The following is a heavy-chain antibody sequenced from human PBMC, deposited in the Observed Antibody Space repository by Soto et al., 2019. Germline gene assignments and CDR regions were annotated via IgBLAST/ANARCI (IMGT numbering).Heavy chain of an antibody. J-gene: IGHJ6*02. D-gene: IGHD3-10*01. CDR3: ARGDHDYYYYGMDV. CDR2: IYYSGST. Sequence: WRRIRQTPGKGLEWIGYIYYSGSTNYNPSLKSRVTISVDTSKNQFSLKLNSVTAADTAVYYCARGDHDYYYYGMDVWGQGTTVTVSS. V-gene: IGHV4-59*08.